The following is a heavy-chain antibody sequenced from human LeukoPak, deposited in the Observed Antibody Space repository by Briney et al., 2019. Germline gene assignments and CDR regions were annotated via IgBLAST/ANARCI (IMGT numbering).Heavy chain of an antibody. CDR2: IIPIFGTA. D-gene: IGHD2-21*01. J-gene: IGHJ4*02. V-gene: IGHV1-69*05. CDR3: ATSPGLAYCGGDCYSVDY. Sequence: ASVKVSCKASGGTFSSYAISWVRQAPGQGLEWMGRIIPIFGTANYAQKLQGRVTMTTDTSTSTAYMELRSLRSDDAAVYYCATSPGLAYCGGDCYSVDYWGQGTLVTVSS. CDR1: GGTFSSYA.